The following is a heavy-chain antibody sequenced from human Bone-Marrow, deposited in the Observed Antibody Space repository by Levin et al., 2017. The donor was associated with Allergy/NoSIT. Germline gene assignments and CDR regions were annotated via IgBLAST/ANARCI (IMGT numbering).Heavy chain of an antibody. CDR2: VYPGDSDS. CDR3: ARLTNRRIFELIIIDTIDN. J-gene: IGHJ4*02. Sequence: ASVKVSCKGSGYSFTNNWIGWVRQMPGKGLEWMGMVYPGDSDSRHSPSFQGQVTISADKSTNTAYLQWSSLKASDTAIYYCARLTNRRIFELIIIDTIDNWGQGTLVTVSS. D-gene: IGHD3/OR15-3a*01. V-gene: IGHV5-51*01. CDR1: GYSFTNNW.